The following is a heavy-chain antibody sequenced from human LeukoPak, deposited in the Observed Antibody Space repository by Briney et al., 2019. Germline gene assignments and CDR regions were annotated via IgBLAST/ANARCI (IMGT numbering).Heavy chain of an antibody. D-gene: IGHD3-10*01. Sequence: GGSLRLSCAASGFTFSSYAMSWVRQAPGKGLEWVSAISGSGGSTYYADSVKGRFTISRDNSKNTLYLQMNSLRAEDTAVYYCAKESVPRFGELPSYYFDYWGQGTLVTVSS. CDR2: ISGSGGST. CDR3: AKESVPRFGELPSYYFDY. CDR1: GFTFSSYA. V-gene: IGHV3-23*01. J-gene: IGHJ4*02.